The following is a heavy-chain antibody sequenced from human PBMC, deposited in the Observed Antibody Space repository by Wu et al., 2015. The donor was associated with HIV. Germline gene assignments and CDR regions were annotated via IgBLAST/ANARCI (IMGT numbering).Heavy chain of an antibody. CDR2: INPQTGGT. CDR3: VRDAGPVDFDY. CDR1: GYPFTNYY. V-gene: IGHV1-2*02. Sequence: VQLVQSGSEVKTPGASVKVSCTTSGYPFTNYYTHWVRQAPGQALEWIGWINPQTGGTNYAQKFHDRVTVTTDTSANTAYMELSGPTSDDTAVYFCVRDAGPVDFDYWGQGTLVTVSS. J-gene: IGHJ4*02. D-gene: IGHD2-2*01.